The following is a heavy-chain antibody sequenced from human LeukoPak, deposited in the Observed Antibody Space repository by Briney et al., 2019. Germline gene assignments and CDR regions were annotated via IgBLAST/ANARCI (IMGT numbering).Heavy chain of an antibody. CDR3: ARTDYRA. J-gene: IGHJ5*02. Sequence: PSETLSLTCAVYGGSFSDYYWSWIRQPPGEGLERIGEINHSGSTNYNPSLKSLKSRVTISVDTSNNQFSLNLSSVTAADTAVYYCARTDYRAWGQGTLVTVSS. D-gene: IGHD4-11*01. CDR1: GGSFSDYY. CDR2: INHSGST. V-gene: IGHV4-34*01.